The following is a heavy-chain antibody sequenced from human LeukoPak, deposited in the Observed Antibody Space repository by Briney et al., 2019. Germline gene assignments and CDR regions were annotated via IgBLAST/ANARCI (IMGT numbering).Heavy chain of an antibody. CDR1: GFTFSSYS. CDR2: IRSSSSTI. J-gene: IGHJ4*02. CDR3: ARDSRAAADY. D-gene: IGHD6-13*01. Sequence: GGSLRLSCAASGFTFSSYSMNWVRQAPGKGLEWVAYIRSSSSTIYYADSVKGRFTISRDNAKRSLYLQMNSLRAEDTAVYYCARDSRAAADYWGQGTLVTVSS. V-gene: IGHV3-48*01.